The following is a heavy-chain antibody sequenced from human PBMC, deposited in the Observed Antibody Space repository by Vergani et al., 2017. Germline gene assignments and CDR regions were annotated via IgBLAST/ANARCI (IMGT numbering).Heavy chain of an antibody. CDR3: ARVSRLYSSGWTGYFDY. J-gene: IGHJ4*02. CDR1: GGSISSYY. CDR2: IYYSGST. Sequence: QVQLQESGPGLVKPSETLSLTCTVSGGSISSYYWSWIRQPPGKGLEWIGYIYYSGSTNYNPSLKSPVTIAVDTSKNQFSLMLSSVTAADTAVYYCARVSRLYSSGWTGYFDYWGQGTLVTVSS. D-gene: IGHD6-19*01. V-gene: IGHV4-59*01.